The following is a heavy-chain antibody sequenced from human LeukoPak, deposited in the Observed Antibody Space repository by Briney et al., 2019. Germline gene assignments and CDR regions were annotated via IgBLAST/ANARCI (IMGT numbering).Heavy chain of an antibody. CDR3: AKDRGATGSDWFDP. CDR2: IWSDGSNK. CDR1: GFTFSSYG. J-gene: IGHJ5*02. D-gene: IGHD1-26*01. V-gene: IGHV3-33*06. Sequence: GRPLRLSCAASGFTFSSYGMHWVRQAPGKGLEGVAVIWSDGSNKDYADSVKGRFTISRDNSKNTLYLEMNRLRAEDTAVYYCAKDRGATGSDWFDPWGQGTLVSASS.